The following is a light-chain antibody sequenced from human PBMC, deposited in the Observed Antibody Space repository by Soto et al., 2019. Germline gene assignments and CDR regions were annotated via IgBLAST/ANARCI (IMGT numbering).Light chain of an antibody. CDR1: QNININ. CDR3: QQYKDWPPLT. CDR2: GAS. Sequence: EIVMTQSPLTLSVSPGERATLSCRASQNININLAWYQQRPGQAPRVLIYGASSRASGIPDRFSGSGSGTEFTLTLNRLEPDDFAFYYCQQYKDWPPLTFGGGTRVEIK. J-gene: IGKJ4*01. V-gene: IGKV3D-15*01.